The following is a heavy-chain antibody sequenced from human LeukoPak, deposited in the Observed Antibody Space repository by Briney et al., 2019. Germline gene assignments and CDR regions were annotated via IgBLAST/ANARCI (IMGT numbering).Heavy chain of an antibody. J-gene: IGHJ3*02. CDR1: GGSISSYY. CDR2: IYYSGST. D-gene: IGHD3-22*01. Sequence: SETLSLTCTVSGGSISSYYWSWIRQPPGKGLEWIGYIYYSGSTYYNPSLKSRVTISGDTSKNQFSLKLSSVTAADTAVYYCARREIYYDSGGYFDIWGQGTMVAVSS. V-gene: IGHV4-59*04. CDR3: ARREIYYDSGGYFDI.